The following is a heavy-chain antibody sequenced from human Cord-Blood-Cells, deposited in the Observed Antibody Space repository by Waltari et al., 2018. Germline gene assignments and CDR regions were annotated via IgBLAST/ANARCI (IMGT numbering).Heavy chain of an antibody. Sequence: QVQLQQWGAGLLKPSETLSLTCAVYGGSFSGYSWSWIRQPPGKGLEWIGEINHSGSTNYNPSLKSRVTISVDTSKNQFSLKLSSVTAADTAVYYCARGYCTNGVCNHYFDYWGQGTLVTVSS. CDR2: INHSGST. J-gene: IGHJ4*02. D-gene: IGHD2-8*01. V-gene: IGHV4-34*01. CDR3: ARGYCTNGVCNHYFDY. CDR1: GGSFSGYS.